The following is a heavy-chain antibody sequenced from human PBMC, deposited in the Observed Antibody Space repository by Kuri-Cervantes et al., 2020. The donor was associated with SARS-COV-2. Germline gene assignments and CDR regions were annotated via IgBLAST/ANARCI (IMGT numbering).Heavy chain of an antibody. CDR3: ATPAPEYGGNSGGWVF. CDR1: GFTFDDYA. Sequence: SLKISCAASGFTFDDYAMHWVRQAPGKGLEWVSGISWNSGSIGYADSVKGRSTISRDNAKNSPYLQMNSLRAEDTAVYYCATPAPEYGGNSGGWVFWGQGTLVTVSS. CDR2: ISWNSGSI. D-gene: IGHD4-23*01. J-gene: IGHJ4*02. V-gene: IGHV3-9*01.